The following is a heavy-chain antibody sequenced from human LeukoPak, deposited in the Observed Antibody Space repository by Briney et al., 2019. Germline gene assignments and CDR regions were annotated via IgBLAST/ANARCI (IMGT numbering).Heavy chain of an antibody. D-gene: IGHD7-27*01. CDR2: IYSGGST. J-gene: IGHJ5*02. CDR3: ARSPIAWGTGWFDP. Sequence: GGSLRLSCAASGFTVSSNYMSWVRQAPGKGLEWVSVIYSGGSTYYADSVKGRFTISRDNSKNTLYLQMNSLRAEDTAVYYCARSPIAWGTGWFDPWGQGTLVTVSS. V-gene: IGHV3-53*01. CDR1: GFTVSSNY.